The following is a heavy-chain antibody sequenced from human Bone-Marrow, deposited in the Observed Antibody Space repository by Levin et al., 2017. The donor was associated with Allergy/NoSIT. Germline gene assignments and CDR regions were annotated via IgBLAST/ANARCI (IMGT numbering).Heavy chain of an antibody. V-gene: IGHV4-61*02. CDR2: IYTSGST. Sequence: PSETLSLTCTVSGGSISSGSYYWSWIRQPAGKGLEWIGRIYTSGSTNYNPSLKSRVTISVDTSKNQFSLKLSSVTAADTAVYYCSTTYCSSTSCLLGGSWYFDLWGRGTLVTVSS. D-gene: IGHD2-2*01. CDR3: STTYCSSTSCLLGGSWYFDL. CDR1: GGSISSGSYY. J-gene: IGHJ2*01.